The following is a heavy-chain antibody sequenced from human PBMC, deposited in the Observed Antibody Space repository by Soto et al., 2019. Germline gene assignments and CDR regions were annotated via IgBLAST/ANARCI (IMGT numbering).Heavy chain of an antibody. CDR2: INAGNGDT. Sequence: QVEFVQSGTEVKKPGASVKIPCKASAYTFTDYAIHWLRQAPGHRLEWMGWINAGNGDTKYSQKFQGRVTITRDTSANTAYMGLTNLTSEDTALYFCARSVTIFGVVSDTPFDLWGRGSLVSVSS. J-gene: IGHJ2*01. D-gene: IGHD3-3*01. V-gene: IGHV1-3*01. CDR1: AYTFTDYA. CDR3: ARSVTIFGVVSDTPFDL.